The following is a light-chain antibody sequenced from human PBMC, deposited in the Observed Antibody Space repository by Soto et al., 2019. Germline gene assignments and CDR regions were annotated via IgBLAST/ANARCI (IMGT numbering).Light chain of an antibody. Sequence: EIVLTQSPGTLSLSPGERATLSCRASRDVSRSFLAWYQQKLGQPPRLLIYDASTMATGIPDRFRGSGSGTYFTLTISRLEPEDFAVYFCQQYGSATITFGQGTRLDI. CDR3: QQYGSATIT. V-gene: IGKV3-20*01. J-gene: IGKJ5*01. CDR2: DAS. CDR1: RDVSRSF.